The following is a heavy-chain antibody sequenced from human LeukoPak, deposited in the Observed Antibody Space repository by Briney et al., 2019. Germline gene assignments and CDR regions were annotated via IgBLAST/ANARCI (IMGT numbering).Heavy chain of an antibody. CDR2: ISSSGSTI. CDR1: GFTFSSYE. V-gene: IGHV3-48*03. Sequence: GGSLRLSCAASGFTFSSYEMNWVRQAPGKGLEWVSYISSSGSTIYYADSVKGRFTISRDNAKNSLYLQMNSLRAEDTAVYYCARRPQTRVMGGIDYWGQGTLVTVSS. J-gene: IGHJ4*02. D-gene: IGHD3-16*01. CDR3: ARRPQTRVMGGIDY.